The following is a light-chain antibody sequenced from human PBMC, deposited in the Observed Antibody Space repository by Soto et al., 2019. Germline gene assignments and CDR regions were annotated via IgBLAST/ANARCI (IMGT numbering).Light chain of an antibody. CDR1: SSDVGGYNY. Sequence: QSALTQPASVSGCPGQSITISCTGTSSDVGGYNYVSWYQHHPGKAPKLIIYDVSNRPSGVSIRFSGSKSDNTASLTISGLQPEDEADYXCSSYTTSNTRQIVFGTGTKATVL. CDR2: DVS. J-gene: IGLJ1*01. V-gene: IGLV2-14*03. CDR3: SSYTTSNTRQIV.